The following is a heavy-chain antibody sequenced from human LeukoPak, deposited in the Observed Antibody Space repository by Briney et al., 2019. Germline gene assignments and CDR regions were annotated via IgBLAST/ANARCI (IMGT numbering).Heavy chain of an antibody. CDR3: AARWYCSSTSCYERGAFDI. J-gene: IGHJ3*02. CDR1: GFTFSNYW. V-gene: IGHV3-74*01. D-gene: IGHD2-2*01. Sequence: GGSLRLSCAASGFTFSNYWMHWVRQAPGKGLVWVSRINTDGSSTDYADSVKGRFTISRDNAKNSLYLQMNSLRAEDTAVYYCAARWYCSSTSCYERGAFDIWGLGTMVTVSS. CDR2: INTDGSST.